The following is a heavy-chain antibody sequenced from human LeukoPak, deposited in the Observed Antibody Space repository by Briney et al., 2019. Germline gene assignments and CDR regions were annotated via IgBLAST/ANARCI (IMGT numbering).Heavy chain of an antibody. CDR1: GFTFSSYA. J-gene: IGHJ4*02. CDR3: AKIVGSSSWFLGGGYFDY. D-gene: IGHD6-13*01. V-gene: IGHV3-23*01. Sequence: PGGSLRLSCAASGFTFSSYAMSWVRQAPGKGLEWVSAISGSGGSTYYADSVKGRFTISRDNSKNTLYLQMNSLRAEDTAVYYCAKIVGSSSWFLGGGYFDYWGQGTLVTVSS. CDR2: ISGSGGST.